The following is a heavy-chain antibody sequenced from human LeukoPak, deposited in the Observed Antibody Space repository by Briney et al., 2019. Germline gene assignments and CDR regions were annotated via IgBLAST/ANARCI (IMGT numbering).Heavy chain of an antibody. Sequence: GGSLRLSCAASGFTFEDYAMYWVRQAPGKGLEWVSGISWNSGSIGYADSVKGRFTISRDNAKNSLYLQMNGLRVEDTAVYYCARLVGDRTIYDYWGQGALVTVSS. CDR2: ISWNSGSI. J-gene: IGHJ4*02. CDR3: ARLVGDRTIYDY. V-gene: IGHV3-9*01. D-gene: IGHD1-26*01. CDR1: GFTFEDYA.